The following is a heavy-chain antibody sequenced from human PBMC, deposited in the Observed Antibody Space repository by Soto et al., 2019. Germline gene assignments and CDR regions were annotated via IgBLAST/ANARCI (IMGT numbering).Heavy chain of an antibody. V-gene: IGHV3-21*01. Sequence: EVQLVESGGGLVKPGGSLRLSCAASGFTFSSYSMNWVRQAPGKGLEWVSSISSSSSYIYYADSVKGRFTIPRDNAKNSLYLQMNSLRAEDTAVYYCASPQSYYYYGMDVWGQGTTVTVSS. CDR3: ASPQSYYYYGMDV. CDR2: ISSSSSYI. J-gene: IGHJ6*02. CDR1: GFTFSSYS.